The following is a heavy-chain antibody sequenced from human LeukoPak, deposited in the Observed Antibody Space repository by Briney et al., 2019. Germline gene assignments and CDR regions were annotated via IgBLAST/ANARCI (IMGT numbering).Heavy chain of an antibody. CDR1: GLTFSNYW. J-gene: IGHJ4*02. Sequence: GGSLRLSCAASGLTFSNYWMHWVRQAPGKGLVWVSRIKNDGSVTNYADSVEGRLTISRDNSRNTLYLQMNSLRAEDTAVYYCAKAEGYCSGTWCFRWFDWWGQGTLVTVSS. CDR3: AKAEGYCSGTWCFRWFDW. D-gene: IGHD2-15*01. CDR2: IKNDGSVT. V-gene: IGHV3-74*01.